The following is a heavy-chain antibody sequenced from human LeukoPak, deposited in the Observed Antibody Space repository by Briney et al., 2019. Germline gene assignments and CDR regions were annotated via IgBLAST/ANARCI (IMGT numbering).Heavy chain of an antibody. D-gene: IGHD3-22*01. CDR1: GFRFSDYY. V-gene: IGHV3-11*04. CDR3: ATYSSLNRREFQY. Sequence: PGGSLRLSCAASGFRFSDYYMSWIRQAPGKGLEWVSFISGNTTTVYYADSVRGRFTISRDNTKKSLYLQMSSLRAEDTAVYYCATYSSLNRREFQYWGQGTPLTVSS. CDR2: ISGNTTTV. J-gene: IGHJ1*01.